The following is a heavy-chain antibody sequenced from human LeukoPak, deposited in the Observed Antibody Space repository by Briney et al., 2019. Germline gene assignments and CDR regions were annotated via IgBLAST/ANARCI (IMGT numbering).Heavy chain of an antibody. CDR2: IYYSGST. Sequence: SETLSLTCTVSGGSISSGDYYWSWIRQPPGKGLEWIGYIYYSGSTYYNPSLKSRVTISVDTSKNQFSLKLSSVTAADTAVYYCARVIRTVVPAATYYFDYWGQGTLVTVSS. CDR1: GGSISSGDYY. CDR3: ARVIRTVVPAATYYFDY. V-gene: IGHV4-30-4*08. J-gene: IGHJ4*02. D-gene: IGHD2-2*01.